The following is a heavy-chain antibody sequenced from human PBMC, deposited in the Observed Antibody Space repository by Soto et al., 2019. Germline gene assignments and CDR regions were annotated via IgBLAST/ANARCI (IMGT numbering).Heavy chain of an antibody. J-gene: IGHJ4*02. V-gene: IGHV1-69*01. CDR2: IIPIFGTA. D-gene: IGHD3-10*01. CDR1: GGTFSSYA. Sequence: QVQLVQSGAEVQKPGSSVKVSCKASGGTFSSYAISWVRQAPGQGLEWMGGIIPIFGTANYAQKFQGRVTITADESTSTAYMELSSLRSDVPAVYYCARDHNYYGSGPFDYWGQGTLVTVSS. CDR3: ARDHNYYGSGPFDY.